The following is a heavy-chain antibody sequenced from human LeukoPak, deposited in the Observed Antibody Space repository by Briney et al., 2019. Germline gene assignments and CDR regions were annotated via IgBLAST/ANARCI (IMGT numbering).Heavy chain of an antibody. D-gene: IGHD3-10*01. CDR3: ARVGETYYGSGMKNYFDY. J-gene: IGHJ4*02. CDR2: IRYDGSNK. Sequence: PGGSLRLSCAASGFTFSSYGMHWVRQAPGKGLEWVAFIRYDGSNKYYADSVKGRFTISRDNSKNTLYLQMNSLRAEDTAVYYCARVGETYYGSGMKNYFDYWGQGTLVTVSS. CDR1: GFTFSSYG. V-gene: IGHV3-30*02.